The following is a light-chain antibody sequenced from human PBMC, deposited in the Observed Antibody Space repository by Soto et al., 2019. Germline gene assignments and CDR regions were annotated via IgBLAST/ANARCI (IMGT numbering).Light chain of an antibody. V-gene: IGKV3-15*01. J-gene: IGKJ1*01. CDR1: QSVNKN. CDR3: QQYNDWPWT. CDR2: GAS. Sequence: EIVMTQSTVTLSVSPGQRATLSCRASQSVNKNLAWYQQKPGQAPSLLIYGASTRATNIPARFSGSGSGTEFTLTISSLQSGDFAIYYCQQYNDWPWTFGQGTQVEIK.